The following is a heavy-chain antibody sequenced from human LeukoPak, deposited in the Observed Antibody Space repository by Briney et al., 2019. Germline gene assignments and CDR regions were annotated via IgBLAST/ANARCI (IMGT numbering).Heavy chain of an antibody. CDR3: ARDYGDLPARVPYFDY. D-gene: IGHD4-17*01. CDR2: ISSGSSSI. CDR1: GFTFSSYE. V-gene: IGHV3-48*03. Sequence: GGSLRLSCAASGFTFSSYEMNWVRQAPGKGLEWVSYISSGSSSIFYADSVKGRFTISRDNAKNSLYLQMNSLRVEDTAVYYCARDYGDLPARVPYFDYWGQGTLVTVSS. J-gene: IGHJ4*02.